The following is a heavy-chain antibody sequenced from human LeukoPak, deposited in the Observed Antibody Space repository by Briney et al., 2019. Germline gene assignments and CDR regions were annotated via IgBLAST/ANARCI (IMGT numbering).Heavy chain of an antibody. V-gene: IGHV3-7*03. CDR2: IKQDGTKK. D-gene: IGHD6-6*01. CDR3: TRLGIAPRDFDY. Sequence: GSLSLSCTGSGFRLSDFWMSWVRQAPGKGLEWVANIKQDGTKKDYVDSVRGRFTIARDDAKKSLFLEMNSLKIEDTAVYYCTRLGIAPRDFDYWGQGTLVTVSS. J-gene: IGHJ4*02. CDR1: GFRLSDFW.